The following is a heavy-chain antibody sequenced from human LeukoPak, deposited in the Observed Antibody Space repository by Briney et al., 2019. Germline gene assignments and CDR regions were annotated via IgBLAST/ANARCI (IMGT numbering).Heavy chain of an antibody. CDR1: GGSFSGYY. D-gene: IGHD6-19*01. J-gene: IGHJ4*02. Sequence: PSETLSLTCAVYGGSFSGYYWSWIRQPPGKGLEWIGEINHSGRTNYNPSLKSRVTISVDTSKNQFSLKLSSVTAADTAVYYCAIGQWLVDYWGQGTLVTVSS. CDR3: AIGQWLVDY. V-gene: IGHV4-34*01. CDR2: INHSGRT.